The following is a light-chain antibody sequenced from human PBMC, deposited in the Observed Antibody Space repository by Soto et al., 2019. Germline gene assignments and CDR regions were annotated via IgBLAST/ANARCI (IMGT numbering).Light chain of an antibody. Sequence: SPSSLSASVXXXXTITXXXXXGISNYLAWYQQKPGKVPKLLIYAASTLQSGVPSRFSGSGSGTDFTLTISSLQPEDVATYYCQKYNSARTFGQGTKVEIK. J-gene: IGKJ1*01. V-gene: IGKV1-27*01. CDR1: XGISNY. CDR2: AAS. CDR3: QKYNSART.